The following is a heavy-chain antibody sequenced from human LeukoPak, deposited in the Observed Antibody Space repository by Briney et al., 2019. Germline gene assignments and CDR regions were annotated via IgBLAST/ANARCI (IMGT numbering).Heavy chain of an antibody. Sequence: ASVKVSFKASGYTFTGYYMHWVRQAPGQGLEWMGWINPNSGGTNYAQKFQGRVTTTRDTSISTAYMELSRLRSDDTAVYYCASGRTYCGGDCLPSDAFDIWGQGTMVTVSS. D-gene: IGHD2-21*01. J-gene: IGHJ3*02. CDR3: ASGRTYCGGDCLPSDAFDI. CDR1: GYTFTGYY. V-gene: IGHV1-2*02. CDR2: INPNSGGT.